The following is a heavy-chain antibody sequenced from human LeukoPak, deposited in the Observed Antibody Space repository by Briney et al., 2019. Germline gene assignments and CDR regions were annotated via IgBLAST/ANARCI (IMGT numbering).Heavy chain of an antibody. Sequence: SGGSLRLSCAASGFTFSSYAMHWVRQAPGKGLEWVAVISYDGSNKYYADSVKGRFTISRDNSKNTLYLQMNSLRAEDTAVYYCARVRVDDLSGLIDYWGQGTLVTVSS. V-gene: IGHV3-30*04. CDR3: ARVRVDDLSGLIDY. J-gene: IGHJ4*02. D-gene: IGHD5/OR15-5a*01. CDR2: ISYDGSNK. CDR1: GFTFSSYA.